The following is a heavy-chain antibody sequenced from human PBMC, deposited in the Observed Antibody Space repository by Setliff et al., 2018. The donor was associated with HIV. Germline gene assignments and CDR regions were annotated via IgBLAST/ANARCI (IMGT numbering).Heavy chain of an antibody. CDR2: IKGKTDGGTT. CDR1: GFNFNNAR. V-gene: IGHV3-15*01. J-gene: IGHJ4*02. CDR3: TAILYDLLTGYYSS. D-gene: IGHD3-9*01. Sequence: GGSLRLSCAASGFNFNNARMSWVRQAPGKGLEWVGRIKGKTDGGTTDYAAPVKGRFTISRHDSKDTLYLQLNSLKTEDTAVYYCTAILYDLLTGYYSSWGQGTLVTVSS.